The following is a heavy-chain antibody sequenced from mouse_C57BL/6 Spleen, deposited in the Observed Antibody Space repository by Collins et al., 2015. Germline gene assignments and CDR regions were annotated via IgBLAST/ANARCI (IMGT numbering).Heavy chain of an antibody. CDR3: ARSPYYGGYFDV. V-gene: IGHV1-76*01. D-gene: IGHD1-1*01. Sequence: NWVKQRPGQGLEWIAGIYPGSGNTYYNEKFKGKATLTAEKSSSTAYMQLSSLTSEDSAVYFCARSPYYGGYFDVWGTGTTVTVSS. J-gene: IGHJ1*03. CDR2: IYPGSGNT.